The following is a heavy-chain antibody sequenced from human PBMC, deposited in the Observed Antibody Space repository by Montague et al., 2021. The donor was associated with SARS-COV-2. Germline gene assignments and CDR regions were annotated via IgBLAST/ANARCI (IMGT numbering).Heavy chain of an antibody. J-gene: IGHJ5*01. V-gene: IGHV4-59*11. CDR3: ARATTVRGAPNWFDS. D-gene: IGHD1-14*01. CDR1: GCSITSHF. CDR2: NNYSGGT. Sequence: SETLSLTCTVSGCSITSHFWSWIRQPPGKGLEWSGYNNYSGGTNYNPSLKSRVTASVDTTKNQFSLKVTSVIAADKAVYYCARATTVRGAPNWFDSWGQGTQVIVSS.